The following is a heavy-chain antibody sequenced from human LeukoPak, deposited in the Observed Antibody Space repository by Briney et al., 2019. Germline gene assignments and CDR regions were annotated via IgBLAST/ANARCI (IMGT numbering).Heavy chain of an antibody. J-gene: IGHJ4*02. D-gene: IGHD3-10*01. V-gene: IGHV3-7*03. CDR2: INQDGGKK. CDR3: ASVLWFGGIFFDY. Sequence: PGGSLRLSCATSGFTFTSQWMTWVRQAPGKGLEWVANINQDGGKKYFLDSVKGRFTISRDNTKNSLYLQMNSLRAEDTAVYYCASVLWFGGIFFDYWGQGTLVTVSS. CDR1: GFTFTSQW.